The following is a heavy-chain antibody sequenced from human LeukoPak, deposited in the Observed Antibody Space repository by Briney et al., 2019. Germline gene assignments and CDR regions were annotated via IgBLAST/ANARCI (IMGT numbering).Heavy chain of an antibody. J-gene: IGHJ5*02. CDR3: ATDTITIFGVVPIT. CDR1: GYTLTELS. Sequence: ASVKVSCKVSGYTLTELSMHWVRQAPGKGLEWMGGFDPEDGETIYAQKFQGRVTMTEDISTDTAYMELSSLRSEDTAVYYCATDTITIFGVVPITWGQGTLVTVSS. CDR2: FDPEDGET. D-gene: IGHD3-3*01. V-gene: IGHV1-24*01.